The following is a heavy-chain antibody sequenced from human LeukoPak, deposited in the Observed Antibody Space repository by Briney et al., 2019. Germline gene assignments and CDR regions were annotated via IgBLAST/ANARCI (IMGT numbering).Heavy chain of an antibody. CDR2: ISAYNGDT. Sequence: ASVKVSCKASGYTFTSYGISWVRQAPGQGLEWMGWISAYNGDTNYAQKLQGRVTMTTDTSTSTAYMELRSLRSDDTAVYYCARTLAEEDYFDYWGQGTLVTVSS. CDR1: GYTFTSYG. V-gene: IGHV1-18*01. D-gene: IGHD6-13*01. CDR3: ARTLAEEDYFDY. J-gene: IGHJ4*02.